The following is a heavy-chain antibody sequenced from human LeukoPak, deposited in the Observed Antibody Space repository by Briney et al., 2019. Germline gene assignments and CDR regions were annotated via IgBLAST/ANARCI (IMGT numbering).Heavy chain of an antibody. CDR1: GFTFDDYA. CDR2: ISWNSGTI. J-gene: IGHJ4*02. V-gene: IGHV3-9*03. D-gene: IGHD6-6*01. CDR3: SKARTYSSTSEADS. Sequence: GGSLRLSCVASGFTFDDYAMHWVRQAPGEGLEWVSSISWNSGTIGYADSVKGRFTISRDNAKNSLYLQMNSLRAEDMALYYCSKARTYSSTSEADSWGQGTLVTVSS.